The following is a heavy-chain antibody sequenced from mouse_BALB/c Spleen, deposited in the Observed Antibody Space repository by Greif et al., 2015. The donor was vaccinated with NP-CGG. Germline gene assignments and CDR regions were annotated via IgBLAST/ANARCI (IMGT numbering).Heavy chain of an antibody. D-gene: IGHD1-2*01. Sequence: QVQLQQSGAELVRPGASVKLSCKASGYTFTSYWINWVKQRPGQGLEWIGNIYPSDSYTNYNQKFKDKATLTVDKSSSTAYVQLSSPTSEDSAVYYCTRGQFITTATFAYWGQGTLVTVSA. CDR1: GYTFTSYW. CDR3: TRGQFITTATFAY. V-gene: IGHV1-69*02. CDR2: IYPSDSYT. J-gene: IGHJ3*01.